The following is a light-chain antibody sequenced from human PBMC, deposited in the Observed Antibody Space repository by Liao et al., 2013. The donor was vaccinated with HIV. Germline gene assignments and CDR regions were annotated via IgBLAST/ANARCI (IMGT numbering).Light chain of an antibody. CDR1: KLGDKY. CDR2: QDT. CDR3: QAWDATATAYV. J-gene: IGLJ1*01. V-gene: IGLV3-1*01. Sequence: SHELTQPPSVSVSPGQTANITCSADKLGDKYAFWYQQKPGQSPVLVIYQDTQRPSGVPARFSASNSGTTATLTISETQAMDEADYYCQAWDATATAYVFGPGTKVNVL.